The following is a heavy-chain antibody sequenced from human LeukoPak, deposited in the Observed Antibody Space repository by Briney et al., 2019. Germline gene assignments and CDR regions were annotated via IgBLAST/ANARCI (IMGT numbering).Heavy chain of an antibody. CDR3: AKDRPNYYGSNGHYYKLNGDC. Sequence: PGGSLRLSCAAPGFTFSSYAMSWVRYAPGKELERASYITIRGAATYYADSVKGRFTISRDNSDNTLYLQMNSLRAEDTAVYYCAKDRPNYYGSNGHYYKLNGDCWGQGTLVTVSS. V-gene: IGHV3-23*01. CDR2: ITIRGAAT. J-gene: IGHJ4*02. CDR1: GFTFSSYA. D-gene: IGHD3-22*01.